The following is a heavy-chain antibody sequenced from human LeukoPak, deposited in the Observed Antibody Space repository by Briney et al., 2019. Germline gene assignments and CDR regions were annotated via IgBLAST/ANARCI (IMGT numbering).Heavy chain of an antibody. D-gene: IGHD2-15*01. J-gene: IGHJ4*02. CDR1: GFTFRSHW. CDR3: ARDHVVDGLVFDY. CDR2: INQDGSEK. V-gene: IGHV3-7*01. Sequence: PGGSLRLSCAASGFTFRSHWMSRARQAPGKGLELVANINQDGSEKYYVDSVKGRFTISRDNAKNSLFLQMNSLRAEDTATYYCARDHVVDGLVFDYWGQGTLVTVSS.